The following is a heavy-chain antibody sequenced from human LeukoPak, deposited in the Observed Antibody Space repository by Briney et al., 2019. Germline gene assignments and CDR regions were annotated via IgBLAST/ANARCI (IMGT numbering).Heavy chain of an antibody. CDR2: IYTSGST. CDR3: ARDILGYCSGGSCYP. Sequence: PSETLSLTCTVSGGSISSYYWSWIRQPAGKGLEWIGRIYTSGSTNYNPSLKSRVTMSVDTSKSQFPLKLSSVTAADTAVYYCARDILGYCSGGSCYPWGQGTLVTVSS. D-gene: IGHD2-15*01. V-gene: IGHV4-4*07. CDR1: GGSISSYY. J-gene: IGHJ4*02.